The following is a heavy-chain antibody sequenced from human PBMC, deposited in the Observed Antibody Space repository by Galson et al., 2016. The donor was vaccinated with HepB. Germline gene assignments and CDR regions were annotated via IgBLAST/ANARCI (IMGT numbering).Heavy chain of an antibody. V-gene: IGHV4-38-2*02. CDR2: ISRSGTT. Sequence: ETLSLTCSVTGFSIDSNYYWAWIRQPPGRGPEWIGSISRSGTTSYSPSLKSRVTISLDKSRNHSSVMLTSVTAADTAMYYCARAWGSYNPCNYWGQGTLVTVSS. CDR1: GFSIDSNYY. J-gene: IGHJ4*02. D-gene: IGHD3-16*01. CDR3: ARAWGSYNPCNY.